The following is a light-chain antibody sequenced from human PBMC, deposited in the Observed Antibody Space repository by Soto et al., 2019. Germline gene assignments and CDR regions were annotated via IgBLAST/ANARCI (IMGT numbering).Light chain of an antibody. J-gene: IGLJ2*01. V-gene: IGLV2-8*01. Sequence: QSVLTQPLSASGSPGQSVTISCTGTSSDVGGYNYVSWFQQHPGKAPKLMIYEVSKRPSGVPGRFSGSKSGNTASLTVSGLQAEDEADYYCSSFAGSDNVVFGGGTKVTVL. CDR2: EVS. CDR3: SSFAGSDNVV. CDR1: SSDVGGYNY.